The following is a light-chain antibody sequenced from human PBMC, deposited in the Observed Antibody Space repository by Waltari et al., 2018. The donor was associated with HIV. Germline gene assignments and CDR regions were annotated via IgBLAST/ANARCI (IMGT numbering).Light chain of an antibody. CDR3: GTWDRSLSAAV. V-gene: IGLV1-51*01. Sequence: QSVLTQPPSVSAAPGHKVTISCSGSPSNIGNDYVSWYQHVPGAAPRLLIYDKNKRPSGIPDRFSGSRSGTSATLGITGLQTGDEAHYYCGTWDRSLSAAVFGGGTKLTVL. CDR1: PSNIGNDY. CDR2: DKN. J-gene: IGLJ3*02.